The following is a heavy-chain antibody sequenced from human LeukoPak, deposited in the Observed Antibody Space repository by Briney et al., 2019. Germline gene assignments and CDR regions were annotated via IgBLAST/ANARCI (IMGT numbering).Heavy chain of an antibody. CDR3: ARADYGLKYYFDY. Sequence: SETLSLTCAVYGGSFSGYYWSWIRQPPGKGLEWIGEINHSGSTNYNPSLKSRVTISVDTSKNQFSLKLSSVTAADTAVYYCARADYGLKYYFDYWGQGTLVTVSS. J-gene: IGHJ4*02. CDR1: GGSFSGYY. V-gene: IGHV4-34*01. CDR2: INHSGST. D-gene: IGHD4-17*01.